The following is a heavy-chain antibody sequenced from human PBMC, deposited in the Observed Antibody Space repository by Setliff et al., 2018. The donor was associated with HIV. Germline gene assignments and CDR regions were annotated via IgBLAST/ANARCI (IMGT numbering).Heavy chain of an antibody. V-gene: IGHV7-4-1*02. CDR2: INANSGSP. CDR3: ARGLYGDYGGDLNWLDP. CDR1: GYNFENYA. D-gene: IGHD4-17*01. Sequence: ASVKVSCKTSGYNFENYAINWVRQAPGQGLEWMGWINANSGSPTYAQAFTGRFLFSVDTVVATAYLQINNLKTEDTAVYSCARGLYGDYGGDLNWLDPWGHGTRVTVSS. J-gene: IGHJ5*02.